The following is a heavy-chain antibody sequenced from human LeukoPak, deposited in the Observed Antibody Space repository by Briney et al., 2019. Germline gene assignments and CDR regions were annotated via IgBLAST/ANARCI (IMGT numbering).Heavy chain of an antibody. D-gene: IGHD3-22*01. J-gene: IGHJ3*02. CDR2: IIPILGIA. Sequence: SVKVSCKASGGTFSSYAISWVRQAPGQGLEWMGRIIPILGIANYAQKFQGRVTITADKSTSTAYMELSSLRSEDTAVYYCARAYYYDSSGYLSRDDAFDIWGQGTMVTVSS. CDR1: GGTFSSYA. V-gene: IGHV1-69*04. CDR3: ARAYYYDSSGYLSRDDAFDI.